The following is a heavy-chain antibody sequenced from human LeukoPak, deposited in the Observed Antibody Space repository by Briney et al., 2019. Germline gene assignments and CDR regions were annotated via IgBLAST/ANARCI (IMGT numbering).Heavy chain of an antibody. J-gene: IGHJ3*02. V-gene: IGHV4-30-2*01. CDR3: ARGGYGDYVAYLDAFDI. D-gene: IGHD4-17*01. CDR2: IYHSGST. CDR1: GGSISSGGYS. Sequence: KPSQTLSLTCAVSGGSISSGGYSWSWIRQPPGKGLEWIVYIYHSGSTYYNPSLKSRVTISVDRSKNQFSLKLSSVTAADTAVYYCARGGYGDYVAYLDAFDIWGQGTMVTVSS.